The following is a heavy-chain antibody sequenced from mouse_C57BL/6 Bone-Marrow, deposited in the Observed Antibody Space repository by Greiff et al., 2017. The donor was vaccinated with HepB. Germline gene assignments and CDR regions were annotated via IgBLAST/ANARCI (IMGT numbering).Heavy chain of an antibody. CDR1: GFTFSDYY. CDR3: ARHNWDGYYFDY. J-gene: IGHJ2*01. V-gene: IGHV5-12*01. D-gene: IGHD4-1*02. Sequence: EVKLMESGGGLVQPGGSLKLSCAASGFTFSDYYMYWVRQTPEKRLEWVAYISNGGGSTYYPDTVKGRFTISRDNAKNTLYLQMSRLKSEDTAMYYCARHNWDGYYFDYWGQGTTLTVSS. CDR2: ISNGGGST.